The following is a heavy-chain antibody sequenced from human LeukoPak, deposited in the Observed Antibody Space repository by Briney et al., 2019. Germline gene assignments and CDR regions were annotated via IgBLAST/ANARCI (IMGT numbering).Heavy chain of an antibody. CDR1: GGSISSSSYY. D-gene: IGHD6-13*01. CDR2: IYYSGST. V-gene: IGHV4-39*07. Sequence: SETLSLTCTVSGGSISSSSYYWGWIRQPPGKGLEWIGSIYYSGSTYYNPSLKSRVTISVDTSKNQFSLKLSSVTAADTAVYYCARVIENSSWYFFDYWGQGTLVTVSS. J-gene: IGHJ4*02. CDR3: ARVIENSSWYFFDY.